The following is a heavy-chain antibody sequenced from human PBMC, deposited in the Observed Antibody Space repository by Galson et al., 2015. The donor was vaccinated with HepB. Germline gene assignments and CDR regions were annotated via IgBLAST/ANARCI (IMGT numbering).Heavy chain of an antibody. V-gene: IGHV1-46*01. Sequence: SVKVSCKASGYTFTSYYMHWVRQAPGQGLEWMGIINPSGGSTSYAQKFQGRVTMTRDTSTSTVYMELSSLRSEDTAVYYCARPGASLYYYDSSGYWAPDYWGQGTLVTVSS. J-gene: IGHJ4*02. D-gene: IGHD3-22*01. CDR2: INPSGGST. CDR3: ARPGASLYYYDSSGYWAPDY. CDR1: GYTFTSYY.